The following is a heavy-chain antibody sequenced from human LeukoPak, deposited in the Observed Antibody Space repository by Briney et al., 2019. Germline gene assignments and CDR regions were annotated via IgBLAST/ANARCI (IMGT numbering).Heavy chain of an antibody. CDR2: IIPIFGTA. CDR1: GGTFSSYA. V-gene: IGHV1-69*01. J-gene: IGHJ4*02. D-gene: IGHD6-19*01. Sequence: SVKVSCKASGGTFSSYAISWVRQAPGQGLEWMGGIIPIFGTANYAQKFQGRVTITADESTSTAYMELSSLRSEDTAVYYCARGHGSGWYSDDSDYWGQGTLVTVSS. CDR3: ARGHGSGWYSDDSDY.